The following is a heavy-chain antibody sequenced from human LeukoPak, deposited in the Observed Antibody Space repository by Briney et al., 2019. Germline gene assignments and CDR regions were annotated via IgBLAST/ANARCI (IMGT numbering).Heavy chain of an antibody. D-gene: IGHD1-26*01. CDR1: GFTFSSYW. CDR2: IKQDGSEK. CDR3: ATDPRWEKVLDY. J-gene: IGHJ4*02. Sequence: GGSLRLSCAASGFTFSSYWMTWVRQAPGKGLEWVANIKQDGSEKYYVDSVKGRFTISRDNAKNSLFLQMNSLKTEDTAVYYCATDPRWEKVLDYWGQGTLVTVSS. V-gene: IGHV3-7*05.